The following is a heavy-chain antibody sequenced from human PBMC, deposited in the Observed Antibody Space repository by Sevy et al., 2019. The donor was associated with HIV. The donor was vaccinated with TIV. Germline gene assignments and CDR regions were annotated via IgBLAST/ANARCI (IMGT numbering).Heavy chain of an antibody. CDR2: ISGSDDSGGDDTI. V-gene: IGHV3-11*01. CDR3: ARDHVKDGKGGDYYYHAMDV. Sequence: GGSLRLSCTASGFTLSDYYMSWIRQAPGKGLQWISYISGSDDSGGDDTIYYADSVKGRFTISRDNAKNSLYLLMSSLGADATAVDYCARDHVKDGKGGDYYYHAMDVWGRGTTVTVSS. J-gene: IGHJ6*02. D-gene: IGHD3-16*01. CDR1: GFTLSDYY.